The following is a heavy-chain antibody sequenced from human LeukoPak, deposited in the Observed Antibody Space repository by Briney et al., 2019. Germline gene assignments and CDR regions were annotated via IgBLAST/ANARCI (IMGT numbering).Heavy chain of an antibody. V-gene: IGHV3-21*01. CDR1: GFTFSSYS. Sequence: GGSLRFSSAASGFTFSSYSMNWVRPAPGKGLEWFSSISSSSSYIYYADSVKGRFTISRDNAKNSLYLQMNSLRAEDTAVYYCAGGGSYLGYYFDYWGQGTLVTVSS. D-gene: IGHD1-26*01. J-gene: IGHJ4*02. CDR3: AGGGSYLGYYFDY. CDR2: ISSSSSYI.